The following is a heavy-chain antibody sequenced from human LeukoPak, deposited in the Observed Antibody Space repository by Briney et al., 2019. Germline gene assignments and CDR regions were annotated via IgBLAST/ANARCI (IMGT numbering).Heavy chain of an antibody. CDR2: IYSGGTS. D-gene: IGHD6-25*01. CDR1: GFSVSSTF. J-gene: IGHJ4*02. V-gene: IGHV3-66*01. Sequence: GGSLRLSCAASGFSVSSTFMSWVRQAPGKGLEWVSIIYSGGTSYYADSVKGRFTISRDNSKNTLYLQMNSLRAEDTAVYYCARAPWLSPATSDYWGQGTLVTVS. CDR3: ARAPWLSPATSDY.